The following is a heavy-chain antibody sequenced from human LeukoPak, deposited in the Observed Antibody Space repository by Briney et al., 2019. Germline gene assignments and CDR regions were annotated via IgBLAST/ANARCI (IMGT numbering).Heavy chain of an antibody. CDR3: VRPHPLYGAGSFAF. V-gene: IGHV4-59*08. CDR2: IHHSGTT. CDR1: GGSIRSYF. Sequence: PSETLSLTCTTSGGSIRSYFWSWVRQPPGKGLEWIGHIHHSGTTTYNPSLKSRVAMSIDTSNSQFSLKVNSVTAADTAVYYCVRPHPLYGAGSFAFWGQGNLVIVSS. J-gene: IGHJ4*02. D-gene: IGHD3-10*01.